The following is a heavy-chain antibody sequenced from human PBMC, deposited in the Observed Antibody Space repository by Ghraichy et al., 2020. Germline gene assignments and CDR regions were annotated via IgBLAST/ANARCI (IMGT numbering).Heavy chain of an antibody. CDR2: ISGNGGTT. Sequence: VSAISGNGGTTYYADSVKGRFTIYRDNSKNTLYLQMNSLRAEDTAVFFCVKISPYGGAAYWGQGILVT. CDR3: VKISPYGGAAY. V-gene: IGHV3-23*01. J-gene: IGHJ4*02. D-gene: IGHD3-10*01.